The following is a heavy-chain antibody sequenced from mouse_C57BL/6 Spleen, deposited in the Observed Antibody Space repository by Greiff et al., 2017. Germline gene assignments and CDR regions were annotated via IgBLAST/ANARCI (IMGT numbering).Heavy chain of an antibody. CDR1: GFSLTSYA. Sequence: VMLVESGPGLVAPSQSLSITCTVSGFSLTSYAISWVRQPPGKGLEWLGVIWTGGGTNYNSALKSRLSISKDNSKSQVFLKMNSLQTDDTARYYCARKVSQLGLYAMDYWGQGTSVTVSS. D-gene: IGHD4-1*02. CDR2: IWTGGGT. V-gene: IGHV2-9-1*01. CDR3: ARKVSQLGLYAMDY. J-gene: IGHJ4*01.